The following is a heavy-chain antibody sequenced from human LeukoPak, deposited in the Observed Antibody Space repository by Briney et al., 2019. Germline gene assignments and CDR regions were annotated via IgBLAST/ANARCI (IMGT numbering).Heavy chain of an antibody. CDR2: ISSSGRYI. Sequence: PGGSLRLSCTASGFTFNSYSMNWVRQAPGKGLEWVSSISSSGRYIYYADSVEGRFTISRDSGKNSLYLQMNSLRADDTAVYYCARDLTTSSTAYLHHWGQGTLVTVSS. J-gene: IGHJ1*01. CDR3: ARDLTTSSTAYLHH. CDR1: GFTFNSYS. V-gene: IGHV3-21*01. D-gene: IGHD6-6*01.